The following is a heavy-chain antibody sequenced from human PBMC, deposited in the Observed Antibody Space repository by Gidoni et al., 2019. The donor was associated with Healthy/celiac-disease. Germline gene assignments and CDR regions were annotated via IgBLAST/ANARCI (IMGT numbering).Heavy chain of an antibody. Sequence: EVQLLASGGGLVQPGGSLRLSCSASGFTFSSYAMSWVRQAPGKGLEWVSAISGSGGSTYYADSVKGRFTISRDNSKNTLYLQMNSLRAEDTAVYYCAKDGRLRDGHGEFDYWGQGTLVTVSS. V-gene: IGHV3-23*01. CDR3: AKDGRLRDGHGEFDY. D-gene: IGHD3-10*01. J-gene: IGHJ4*02. CDR1: GFTFSSYA. CDR2: ISGSGGST.